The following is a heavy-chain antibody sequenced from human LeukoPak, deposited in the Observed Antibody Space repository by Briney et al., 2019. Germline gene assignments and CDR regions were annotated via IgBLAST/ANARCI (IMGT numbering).Heavy chain of an antibody. CDR1: GGSISSSSYY. V-gene: IGHV4-39*01. CDR3: ASGDTSGSYSLERFDY. J-gene: IGHJ4*02. Sequence: SETLSLTCTVSGGSISSSSYYWGWIRQPPGKGLEWIGSIYYSGSTYYNPSLKSRVTISVDTSKNQFSLKLSSVTAADTAVYYCASGDTSGSYSLERFDYWGQGTLVTVSS. CDR2: IYYSGST. D-gene: IGHD1-26*01.